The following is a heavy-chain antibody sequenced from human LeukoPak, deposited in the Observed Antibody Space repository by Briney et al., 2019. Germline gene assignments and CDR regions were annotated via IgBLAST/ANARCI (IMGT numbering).Heavy chain of an antibody. V-gene: IGHV4-59*01. CDR3: ARAPPNFYDWLLSGYFDY. CDR2: IYYSGST. D-gene: IGHD3-9*01. J-gene: IGHJ4*02. Sequence: SETLSLTCTVSGGSTSSYYWSWIRQPPGKGLEWIGYIYYSGSTNYNPSLKSRVTISVDTSKNQFSLKLSSVTAADTAVYYCARAPPNFYDWLLSGYFDYWGQGTLVTVSS. CDR1: GGSTSSYY.